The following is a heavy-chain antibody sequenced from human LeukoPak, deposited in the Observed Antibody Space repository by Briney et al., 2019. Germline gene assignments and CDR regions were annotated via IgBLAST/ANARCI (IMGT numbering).Heavy chain of an antibody. CDR1: GFTFSSYA. D-gene: IGHD5-18*01. Sequence: TGGSLRLSCAASGFTFSSYAMSWVRQAPGKGLEWVSAISGSGGSTYYADSVKGRFTISRDNAKNSLYLQMNSLRAEDTAVYYCAGINSYGEGSFDYWGQGTLVTVSS. CDR3: AGINSYGEGSFDY. J-gene: IGHJ4*02. V-gene: IGHV3-23*01. CDR2: ISGSGGST.